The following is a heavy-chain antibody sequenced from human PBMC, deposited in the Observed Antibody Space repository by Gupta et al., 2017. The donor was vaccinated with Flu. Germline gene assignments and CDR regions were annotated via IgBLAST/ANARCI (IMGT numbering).Heavy chain of an antibody. CDR2: IWYDGSNK. J-gene: IGHJ5*01. CDR3: ARDFWAGDYYGSGTYDS. D-gene: IGHD3-10*01. Sequence: GFIFSSYGMHWVRQVPGKGLEWVAVIWYDGSNKYYADSVKGRFTVSRDNSKNTLYLQMNSLRAEDTALYYCARDFWAGDYYGSGTYDSWGQGTLVIVSS. V-gene: IGHV3-33*01. CDR1: GFIFSSYG.